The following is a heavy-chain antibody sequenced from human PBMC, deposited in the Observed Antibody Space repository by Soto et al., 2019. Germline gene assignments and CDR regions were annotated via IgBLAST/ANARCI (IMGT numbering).Heavy chain of an antibody. CDR3: ARSGYCSSTSCYGQSMYYYYGMDV. V-gene: IGHV1-18*04. CDR1: GYTFTSYG. Sequence: VKLVQSGAEVKKPGASVKVYCKASGYTFTSYGISWVRQAPGQGLEWMGWISAYNGNTNYAQKLQGRVTMTTDTSTSKAYMELRSRRSDDTAVYYCARSGYCSSTSCYGQSMYYYYGMDVWGQGTTVTFSS. J-gene: IGHJ6*02. CDR2: ISAYNGNT. D-gene: IGHD2-2*01.